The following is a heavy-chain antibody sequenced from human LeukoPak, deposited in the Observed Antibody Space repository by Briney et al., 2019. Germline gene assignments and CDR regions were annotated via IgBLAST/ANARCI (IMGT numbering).Heavy chain of an antibody. CDR2: IYTSGST. CDR3: ARDLLGRQQLNAFDI. CDR1: GGSISSYY. D-gene: IGHD6-13*01. V-gene: IGHV4-4*07. Sequence: SETLSLTCTVSGGSISSYYWSWIRQPAGKGLEWIGRIYTSGSTNYNPSLKSRVTMPVDTSKNQFSLKLSSVTAADTAVYYCARDLLGRQQLNAFDIWGQGTMVTVSS. J-gene: IGHJ3*02.